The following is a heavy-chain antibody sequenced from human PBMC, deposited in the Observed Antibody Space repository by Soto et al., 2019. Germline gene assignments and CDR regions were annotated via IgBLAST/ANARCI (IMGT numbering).Heavy chain of an antibody. CDR3: ARDSIAARGNFQH. V-gene: IGHV1-3*01. CDR1: GYTFTSYA. CDR2: INAGNGNT. D-gene: IGHD6-6*01. J-gene: IGHJ1*01. Sequence: ASVKVSCKASGYTFTSYAMHWVRQAPGQRLEWMGWINAGNGNTKYSQKFQGRVTITRDTSASTAYMELSSLRSEDTAVYYCARDSIAARGNFQHWGQGTLVTVS.